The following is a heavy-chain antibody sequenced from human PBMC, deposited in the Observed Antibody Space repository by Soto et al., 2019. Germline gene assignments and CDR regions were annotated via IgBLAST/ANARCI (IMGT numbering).Heavy chain of an antibody. CDR1: GGTFSSYA. CDR2: IIPIFGTA. D-gene: IGHD3-3*01. J-gene: IGHJ4*02. Sequence: GASVKVSCKASGGTFSSYAISWVRQAPGQGLEWMGGIIPIFGTAIYAQKFQGRVTITADESTSTAYMELSSLRSEDTAVYYCARGTDITYYDFWSGQGYFDYWGQGTLVTVSS. CDR3: ARGTDITYYDFWSGQGYFDY. V-gene: IGHV1-69*13.